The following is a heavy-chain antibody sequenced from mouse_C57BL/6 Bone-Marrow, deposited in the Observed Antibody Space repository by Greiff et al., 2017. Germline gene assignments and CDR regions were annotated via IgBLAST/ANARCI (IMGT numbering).Heavy chain of an antibody. CDR3: ARDTFYYYGSSYGYYAMDY. CDR2: ISDGGSYT. J-gene: IGHJ4*01. V-gene: IGHV5-4*01. CDR1: GFTFSSYA. Sequence: EVMLVESGGGLVKPGGSLKLSCAASGFTFSSYAMSWVRQTPEKRLEWVATISDGGSYTYYPDNVKGRFTISRDNAKNNLYLQMSHLKSEDTAMYYCARDTFYYYGSSYGYYAMDYWGQGTSVTVSS. D-gene: IGHD1-1*01.